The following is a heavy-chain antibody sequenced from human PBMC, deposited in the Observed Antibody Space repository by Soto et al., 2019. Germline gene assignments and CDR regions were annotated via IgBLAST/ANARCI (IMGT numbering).Heavy chain of an antibody. CDR2: IIPMYGPA. D-gene: IGHD3-10*01. V-gene: IGHV1-69*01. Sequence: QVPLVQSGAEVKKPGSSVTVSCKASGGTFSSYAIHWVRQAPGQGHEWMGGIIPMYGPAKYAQRFQGRVTITADESTTTVYIELTSLTSQDTAVYYCARVTSMVRGVINNWFDTWGHGTLVTGSS. CDR1: GGTFSSYA. J-gene: IGHJ5*01. CDR3: ARVTSMVRGVINNWFDT.